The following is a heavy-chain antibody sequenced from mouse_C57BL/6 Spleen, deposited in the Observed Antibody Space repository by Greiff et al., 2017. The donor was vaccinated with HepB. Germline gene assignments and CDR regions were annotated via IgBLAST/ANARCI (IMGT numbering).Heavy chain of an antibody. CDR3: AICGNSIFAY. CDR2: ISYDGSN. D-gene: IGHD2-1*01. J-gene: IGHJ3*01. CDR1: GYSITSGYY. V-gene: IGHV3-6*01. Sequence: EVQLQQSGPGLVKPSQSLSLTCSVTGYSITSGYYWNWIRQFPGNKLEWMGYISYDGSNNYNPSLKNRISITRDTSKNQFFLKLNSVTTEDTTTYDCAICGNSIFAYWGQGTLVTVSA.